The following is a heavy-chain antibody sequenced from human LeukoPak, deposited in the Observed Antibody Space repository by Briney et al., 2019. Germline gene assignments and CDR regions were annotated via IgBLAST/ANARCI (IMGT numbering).Heavy chain of an antibody. V-gene: IGHV3-23*01. CDR2: ISGSGANT. J-gene: IGHJ4*02. D-gene: IGHD4-11*01. CDR1: GFTFSNYG. Sequence: GGSLRLSCAASGFTFSNYGMSWVRQAPGKGLEWVSVISGSGANTYYADSVKGRFTVSRDNSKNTLYLQVNSLRAEDTAVYYCAKAKSYYSNYDYWGQGTLVTVSS. CDR3: AKAKSYYSNYDY.